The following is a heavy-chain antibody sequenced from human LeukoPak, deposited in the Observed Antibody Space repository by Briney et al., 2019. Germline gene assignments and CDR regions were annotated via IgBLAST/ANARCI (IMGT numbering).Heavy chain of an antibody. CDR3: VRRYMATSAEDFDY. V-gene: IGHV3-7*01. CDR2: INQRGSEI. D-gene: IGHD3-16*02. J-gene: IGHJ4*02. Sequence: PGGSLRLSCAASGFTFRNHWMTWVRLAPGKGLEWVANINQRGSEIYYLDSVRGRFTISRDDAKNSLYLQMNILRAEDTAVYYCVRRYMATSAEDFDYWGQGTLVTV. CDR1: GFTFRNHW.